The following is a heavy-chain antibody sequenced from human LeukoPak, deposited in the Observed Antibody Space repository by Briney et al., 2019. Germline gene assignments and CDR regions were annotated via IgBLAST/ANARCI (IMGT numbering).Heavy chain of an antibody. CDR2: ISSSSSYT. Sequence: GGSLRLSCAASGFTFSDYYMSWIRQAPGKGLEWVSYISSSSSYTNYADSVKGRFTISRDNAKNSLYLQMNSLRAEDTAVYYCAREISTSSSWYGDDAFDIWGQGTMVTVSS. CDR1: GFTFSDYY. D-gene: IGHD6-13*01. CDR3: AREISTSSSWYGDDAFDI. V-gene: IGHV3-11*06. J-gene: IGHJ3*02.